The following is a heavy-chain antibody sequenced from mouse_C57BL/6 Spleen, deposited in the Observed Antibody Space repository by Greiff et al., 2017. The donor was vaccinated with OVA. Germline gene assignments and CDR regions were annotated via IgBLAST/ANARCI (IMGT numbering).Heavy chain of an antibody. CDR3: ARGWYFDV. V-gene: IGHV1-82*01. Sequence: VQLKESGPELVKPGASVKISCKASGYAFSSSWMNWVKQRPGKGLEWIGRIYPGDGDTNYNGKFKGKATLTADKSSSTAYMQLSSLTSEDSAVYFCARGWYFDVWGTGTTVTVSS. J-gene: IGHJ1*03. CDR1: GYAFSSSW. CDR2: IYPGDGDT.